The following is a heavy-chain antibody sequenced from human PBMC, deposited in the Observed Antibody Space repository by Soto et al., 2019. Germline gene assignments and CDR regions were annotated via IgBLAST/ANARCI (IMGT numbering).Heavy chain of an antibody. CDR1: GFTVSSNY. CDR2: IYSGGST. J-gene: IGHJ4*02. V-gene: IGHV3-66*01. D-gene: IGHD6-25*01. CDR3: ARGSTGSDFDY. Sequence: GGSLRLSCAASGFTVSSNYMSWVRQAPGKGLEWVSVIYSGGSTYYADSVKGRFTISRDNSKNTLYLQMNSLRAEDTAVYYCARGSTGSDFDYWGQGTLVTVSS.